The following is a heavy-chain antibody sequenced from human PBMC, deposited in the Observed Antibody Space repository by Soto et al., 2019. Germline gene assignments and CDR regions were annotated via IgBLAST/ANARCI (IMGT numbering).Heavy chain of an antibody. V-gene: IGHV1-18*01. Sequence: GASVQVSCKASGYTFTNYGITWVRQAPGQGLEWMGWISGYNGNTQYAQKFQGRVTMTADTSTSTAYMELRSLTSDDTAVYFCARHPNYYDSSGLSPIDDWGPGTLVTVSS. D-gene: IGHD3-22*01. CDR3: ARHPNYYDSSGLSPIDD. J-gene: IGHJ4*01. CDR2: ISGYNGNT. CDR1: GYTFTNYG.